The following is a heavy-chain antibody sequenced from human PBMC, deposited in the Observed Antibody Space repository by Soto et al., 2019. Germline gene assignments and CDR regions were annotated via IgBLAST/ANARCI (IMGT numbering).Heavy chain of an antibody. V-gene: IGHV1-18*01. CDR1: GYTFTSYG. D-gene: IGHD2-2*01. J-gene: IGHJ6*03. CDR2: ISAYNGNT. Sequence: ASVKVSCKASGYTFTSYGISWVRQAPGQGLEWMGWISAYNGNTNYAQKLQGRVTMTTDTSTSTAYMELRSLRSDDTAVYYCARGQDIVVLQAAILYDYHYDLDVWGKGITVTVSS. CDR3: ARGQDIVVLQAAILYDYHYDLDV.